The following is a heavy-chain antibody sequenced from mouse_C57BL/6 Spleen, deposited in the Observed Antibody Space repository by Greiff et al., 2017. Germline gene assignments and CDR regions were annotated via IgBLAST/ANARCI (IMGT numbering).Heavy chain of an antibody. CDR2: ISSGSSTI. D-gene: IGHD1-1*01. Sequence: EVKLVESGGGLVKPGGSLKLSCAASGFTFSDYGMHWVRQAPEKGLEWVAYISSGSSTIYYADTVKGRFTISRDNAKNTLFLQMTSLRSEDTAMYYCARTYYGRGYFDVWGTGTTVTVSS. V-gene: IGHV5-17*01. CDR1: GFTFSDYG. J-gene: IGHJ1*03. CDR3: ARTYYGRGYFDV.